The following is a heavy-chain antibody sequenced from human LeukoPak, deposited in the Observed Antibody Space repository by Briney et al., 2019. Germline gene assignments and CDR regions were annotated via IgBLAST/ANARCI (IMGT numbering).Heavy chain of an antibody. Sequence: SETLSLTCTVSGGSIGSYYWSWIRQPPGKGLEWIGYIYYSGSTNYNPSLKSRVTISVDTSKTQFSLKLSSVTAADTAVYYCAREGTPMRYSYGRHFDYWGQGTLVTVSS. CDR2: IYYSGST. D-gene: IGHD5-18*01. J-gene: IGHJ4*02. V-gene: IGHV4-59*01. CDR3: AREGTPMRYSYGRHFDY. CDR1: GGSIGSYY.